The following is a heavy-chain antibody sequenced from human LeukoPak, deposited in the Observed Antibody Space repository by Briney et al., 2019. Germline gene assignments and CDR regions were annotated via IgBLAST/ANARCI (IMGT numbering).Heavy chain of an antibody. CDR2: INHSGST. CDR3: ARGPSPPFGLQLS. D-gene: IGHD3-16*01. J-gene: IGHJ3*01. V-gene: IGHV4-34*01. CDR1: GGSFSGYY. Sequence: SETLSLTCAVYGGSFSGYYWSWIRQPPGKGLEWIGEINHSGSTNYNPSLKSRVTISVDTSKNQFSLKLSSVTAADTAVYYCARGPSPPFGLQLSWGQGTMVTVSS.